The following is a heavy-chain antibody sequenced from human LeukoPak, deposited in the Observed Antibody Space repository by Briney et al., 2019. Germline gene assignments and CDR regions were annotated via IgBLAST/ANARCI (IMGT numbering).Heavy chain of an antibody. CDR3: ARDAQRGFDYSYSLKY. V-gene: IGHV3-33*01. D-gene: IGHD4-11*01. CDR2: IWSDGSNR. Sequence: PGGSLRLSCEASGFIFSHYGMHWVRQAPGKGLEWVAVIWSDGSNRFYAGSVKGRFTISRDNSQNTVFLQMDSLRAEDTAMYYCARDAQRGFDYSYSLKYWGHGTLVTVSS. CDR1: GFIFSHYG. J-gene: IGHJ4*01.